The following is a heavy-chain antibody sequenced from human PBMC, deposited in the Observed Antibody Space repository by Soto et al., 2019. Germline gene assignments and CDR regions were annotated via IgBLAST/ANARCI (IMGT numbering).Heavy chain of an antibody. D-gene: IGHD3-9*01. CDR3: AKAADILTGYSSRLERNYHYYGMDV. Sequence: PGGSLRLSCAASGFTFSSYAMSWVRQAPGKGLEWVSAISGDGGSTYYADSVKGRFTISRDNSKNSLYLQMNSLRAEDTALYYCAKAADILTGYSSRLERNYHYYGMDVWGQGTTVTVSS. V-gene: IGHV3-23*01. CDR1: GFTFSSYA. CDR2: ISGDGGST. J-gene: IGHJ6*02.